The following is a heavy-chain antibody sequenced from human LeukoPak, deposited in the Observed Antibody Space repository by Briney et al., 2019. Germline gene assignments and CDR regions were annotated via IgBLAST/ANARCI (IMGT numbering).Heavy chain of an antibody. CDR3: AKYGNSGWVIDN. CDR1: GGSIGSDY. D-gene: IGHD6-19*01. CDR2: IYYTGGT. Sequence: SSETLSLTCTVSGGSIGSDYWTWIRQPPGKGLEYIGYIYYTGGTNYNPSLKSRVTISVDTSKNQFSLKLSSVTAADTAVYFCAKYGNSGWVIDNWGQGTLVTVSS. J-gene: IGHJ4*02. V-gene: IGHV4-59*08.